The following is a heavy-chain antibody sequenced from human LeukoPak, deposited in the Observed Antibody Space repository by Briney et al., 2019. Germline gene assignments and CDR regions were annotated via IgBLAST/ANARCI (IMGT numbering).Heavy chain of an antibody. Sequence: GGSLRLSCAASGFTFSNAWMSWVRQAPGKGXGXXTXYAAPVKGRFTISRDDSKNTLYLQMNSLKTEDTAVYYCTTDIAFDYWGQGTLVTVSS. CDR3: TTDIAFDY. J-gene: IGHJ4*02. D-gene: IGHD3-16*02. CDR2: GXXT. V-gene: IGHV3-15*01. CDR1: GFTFSNAW.